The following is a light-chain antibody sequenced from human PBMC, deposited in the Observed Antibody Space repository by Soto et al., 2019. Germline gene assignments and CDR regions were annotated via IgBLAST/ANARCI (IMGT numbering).Light chain of an antibody. Sequence: DTGMTQSPDTLAVSLGEQATINFRPSHSVLLSSANKNYLAWYQQAPGQPPKXXIYWASTRESGVPDRFSGSSYGTEFTLTISGLQPEELALYDCQQYNEWPWTFGQGTQVDI. CDR2: WAS. J-gene: IGKJ1*01. CDR3: QQYNEWPWT. CDR1: HSVLLSSANKNY. V-gene: IGKV4-1*01.